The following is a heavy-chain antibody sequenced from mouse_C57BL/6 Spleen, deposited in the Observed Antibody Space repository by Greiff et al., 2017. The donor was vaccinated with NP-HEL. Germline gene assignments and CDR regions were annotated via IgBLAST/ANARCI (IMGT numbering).Heavy chain of an antibody. D-gene: IGHD1-1*01. CDR2: IYPRSGNT. CDR1: GYTFTSYG. CDR3: ARPGYGSSPFFDY. J-gene: IGHJ2*01. V-gene: IGHV1-81*01. Sequence: VQLQQSGAELARPGASVKLSCKASGYTFTSYGISWVKQRTGQGLEWIGEIYPRSGNTYYNEKFKGKATLTADKSSSTAYMELRSLTSEDSAVYFCARPGYGSSPFFDYWGQGTTRTVSA.